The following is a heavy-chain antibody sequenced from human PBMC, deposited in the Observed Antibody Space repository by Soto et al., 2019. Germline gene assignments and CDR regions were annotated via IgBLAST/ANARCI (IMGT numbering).Heavy chain of an antibody. CDR1: GGSISSSNW. V-gene: IGHV4-4*02. CDR2: IYHSGST. J-gene: IGHJ6*02. D-gene: IGHD3-10*01. CDR3: ARERAFGESSPGYYYYGMDV. Sequence: QVQLQESGPGLVKPSGTLSLTCAVSGGSISSSNWWSWVRQTPGKGLGWIGEIYHSGSTNYKPSLKSRVTISVDKSKNQFSLKLSSVSAADTAVYYCARERAFGESSPGYYYYGMDVWGQGTTVTVSS.